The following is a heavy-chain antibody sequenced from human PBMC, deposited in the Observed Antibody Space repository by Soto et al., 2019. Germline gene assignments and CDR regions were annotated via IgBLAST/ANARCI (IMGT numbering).Heavy chain of an antibody. CDR1: GFTFSSYS. Sequence: EVQLVESGGGLVKPGGSLRLSCAASGFTFSSYSMNWVRQAPGKGLEWVSSISSSSSYIYYADSVKGRFTISRDNAKNSLYLQMNSLRAEDTAVYYCARGFYYDSSGYYRPQYYGMDVWGQGTTVTVSS. J-gene: IGHJ6*02. V-gene: IGHV3-21*01. CDR3: ARGFYYDSSGYYRPQYYGMDV. D-gene: IGHD3-22*01. CDR2: ISSSSSYI.